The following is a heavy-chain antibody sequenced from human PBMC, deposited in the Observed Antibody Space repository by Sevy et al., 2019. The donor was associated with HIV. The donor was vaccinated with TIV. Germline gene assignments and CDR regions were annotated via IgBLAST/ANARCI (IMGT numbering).Heavy chain of an antibody. D-gene: IGHD4-17*01. V-gene: IGHV3-11*01. Sequence: GGSLRLSCAASGFSISDYYMSWIRQAPGKGPQWISYISSTADSIYYADSVKGRFTISRDNAKNSLYLQMNSLTVEDTALYYCARGHLKDGDLGDYHYYAMDVWGRGTTVTISS. J-gene: IGHJ6*02. CDR2: ISSTADSI. CDR1: GFSISDYY. CDR3: ARGHLKDGDLGDYHYYAMDV.